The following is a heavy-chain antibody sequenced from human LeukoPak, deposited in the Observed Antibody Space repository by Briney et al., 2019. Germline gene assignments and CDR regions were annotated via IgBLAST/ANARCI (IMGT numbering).Heavy chain of an antibody. CDR1: GYSISSGYY. CDR2: IYHSGST. D-gene: IGHD3-9*01. Sequence: SETLSLTCTVSGYSISSGYYWGWIRQPPGKGLEWIGSIYHSGSTYYNPSLKSRVTISVDTSKNQFSLKLSSVTAADTAVYYCASGMTSGGYFVPFDPWGQGTLVTVSS. J-gene: IGHJ5*02. V-gene: IGHV4-38-2*02. CDR3: ASGMTSGGYFVPFDP.